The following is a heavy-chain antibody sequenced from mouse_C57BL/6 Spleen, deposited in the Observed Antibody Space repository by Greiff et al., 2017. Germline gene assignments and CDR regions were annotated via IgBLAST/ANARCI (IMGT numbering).Heavy chain of an antibody. Sequence: VQRVESGAELVKPGASVKISCKASGYAFSSYWMNWVKQRPGKGLEWIGQIYPGDGDTNYNGKFKDKATLTADKSSSTAYMQLSSLTSEDSAVYFCARDGYFGYWGQGTTLTVSS. CDR2: IYPGDGDT. CDR3: ARDGYFGY. V-gene: IGHV1-80*01. D-gene: IGHD2-3*01. CDR1: GYAFSSYW. J-gene: IGHJ2*01.